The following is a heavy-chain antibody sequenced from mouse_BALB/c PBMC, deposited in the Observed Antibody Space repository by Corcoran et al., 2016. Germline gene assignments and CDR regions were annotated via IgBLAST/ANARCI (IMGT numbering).Heavy chain of an antibody. CDR1: GFSLSTSGMG. CDR2: IYWDDDK. J-gene: IGHJ4*01. D-gene: IGHD1-2*01. Sequence: QFTLKESGPGILQPSQTLSLTCSFSGFSLSTSGMGVSWIRQPSGKGLEWLAHIYWDDDKRYNPSLKSRLTIPKDTPRNQVFLKITSVDTADTATYYCARFNSLLGAMDYWGQGTSVTVSS. V-gene: IGHV8-12*01. CDR3: ARFNSLLGAMDY.